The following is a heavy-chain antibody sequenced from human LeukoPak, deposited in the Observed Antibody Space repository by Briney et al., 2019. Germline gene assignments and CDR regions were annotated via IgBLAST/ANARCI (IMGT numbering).Heavy chain of an antibody. CDR2: ISSSSSYI. V-gene: IGHV3-21*01. CDR1: GLTYSSYS. CDR3: ARDAVPAASYYYYGIYV. J-gene: IGHJ6*02. D-gene: IGHD2-2*01. Sequence: WGALILSLGASGLTYSSYSMEWLRQAPGKGLDRVSSISSSSSYISYADSVNGRFTISRDNAKNSLYLQMNSLRAEDTAVYYCARDAVPAASYYYYGIYVWGQGPTVTVSS.